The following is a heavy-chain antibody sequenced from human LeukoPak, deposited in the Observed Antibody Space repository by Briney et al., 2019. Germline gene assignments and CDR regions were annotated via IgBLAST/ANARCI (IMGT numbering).Heavy chain of an antibody. CDR3: VQEGPRGLAFDI. CDR2: MSGSGGTT. Sequence: GGSLRLSCAASGFRLSSYAMSWVRQAPGKGLEWVSVMSGSGGTTYYADSVKGRFAISRDNSKNTLYLQMNSLRAEDTAVYYCVQEGPRGLAFDIWGQGTKVTVSS. CDR1: GFRLSSYA. J-gene: IGHJ3*02. V-gene: IGHV3-23*01.